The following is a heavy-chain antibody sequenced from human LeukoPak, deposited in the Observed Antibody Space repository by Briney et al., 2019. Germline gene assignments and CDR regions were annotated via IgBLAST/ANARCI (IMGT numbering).Heavy chain of an antibody. D-gene: IGHD3-3*01. J-gene: IGHJ6*02. CDR1: GGSFSGYY. V-gene: IGHV4-34*01. CDR2: INHSGST. CDR3: ARTWRTVFSYYYGMDV. Sequence: SETLSLTCAVYGGSFSGYYWSWIRQPPGKGLEWIGEINHSGSTNYNPSLKSRVTISVDTSKNQFSLKLSTVTAADTAVHYCARTWRTVFSYYYGMDVWGQGTTVTVSS.